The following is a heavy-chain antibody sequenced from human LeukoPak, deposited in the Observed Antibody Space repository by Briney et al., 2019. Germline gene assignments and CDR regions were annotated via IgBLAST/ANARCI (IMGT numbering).Heavy chain of an antibody. Sequence: PGGSLRLSCAASGFTFSKYSMNWVRQAPGKGLEWVSSISSSSSYIYYADSVKGRFTISRDNAKNSLYLQMNSLRAEDTAVYYCARDVGRVGAPDYWGQGTLVTVSS. CDR2: ISSSSSYI. D-gene: IGHD1-26*01. V-gene: IGHV3-21*01. CDR1: GFTFSKYS. CDR3: ARDVGRVGAPDY. J-gene: IGHJ4*02.